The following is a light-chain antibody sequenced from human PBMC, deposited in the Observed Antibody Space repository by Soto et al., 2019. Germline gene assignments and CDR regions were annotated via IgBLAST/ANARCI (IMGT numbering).Light chain of an antibody. V-gene: IGKV3-15*01. CDR3: QQYNDWPPVT. CDR2: GAS. Sequence: EIVMTQSPGTLSVSPGERATLSCRASQSVSSNLAWYQQKPGQAPRLLIYGASTRATGIPASFSGRGSGTEFTLIISSLQSEDCAVYYCQQYNDWPPVTFGGGTKVEIK. J-gene: IGKJ4*01. CDR1: QSVSSN.